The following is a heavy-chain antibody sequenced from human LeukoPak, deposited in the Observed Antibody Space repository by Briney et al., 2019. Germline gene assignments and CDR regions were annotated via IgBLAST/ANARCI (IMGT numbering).Heavy chain of an antibody. CDR2: ISGSGGST. D-gene: IGHD3-9*01. Sequence: PGGSLRLSCAASGFTVSSNYMSWVRQAPGKGLEWVSVISGSGGSTYYADSVKGRFTISRDNSKNTLYLQMNSLRAEDTAVYYCARDPRDILTGYYPYFDYWGQGTLVTVSS. CDR1: GFTVSSNY. CDR3: ARDPRDILTGYYPYFDY. J-gene: IGHJ4*02. V-gene: IGHV3-53*01.